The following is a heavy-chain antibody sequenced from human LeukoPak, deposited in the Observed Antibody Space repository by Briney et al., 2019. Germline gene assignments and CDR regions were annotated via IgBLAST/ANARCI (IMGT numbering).Heavy chain of an antibody. CDR2: IWYDGSNP. V-gene: IGHV3-33*01. D-gene: IGHD3-10*01. CDR1: GFRFSSHG. CDR3: ARFVGSDYTGSFDL. Sequence: GGSLRISCAGSGFRFSSHGMHWVRQAPGKGLEWLGYIWYDGSNPDYVDPVKGRFTISRDNSKNTVYLQMNSLRAEDTAVYHCARFVGSDYTGSFDLWGQGTPVTVSS. J-gene: IGHJ4*02.